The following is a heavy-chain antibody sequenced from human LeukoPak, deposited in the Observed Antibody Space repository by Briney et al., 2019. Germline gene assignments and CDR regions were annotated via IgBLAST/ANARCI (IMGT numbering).Heavy chain of an antibody. CDR2: ISGSGTTI. Sequence: GGSLRLSCAASGFTFSDYYMSWIRQVPGKGLEWVSYISGSGTTIYSADSLKGRFTISRDNAKNSLYLQMNSLRVEDTAVYYCAREYGRSRWFDPWGQGTLVTVSS. V-gene: IGHV3-11*04. CDR3: AREYGRSRWFDP. J-gene: IGHJ5*02. D-gene: IGHD4-17*01. CDR1: GFTFSDYY.